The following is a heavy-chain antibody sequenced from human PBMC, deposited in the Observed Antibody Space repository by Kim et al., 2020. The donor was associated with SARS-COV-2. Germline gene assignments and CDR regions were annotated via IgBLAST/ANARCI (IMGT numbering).Heavy chain of an antibody. CDR2: ISSSGSTK. J-gene: IGHJ6*02. D-gene: IGHD3-10*01. CDR1: GFTFSEYY. Sequence: GGSLRLSCAASGFTFSEYYMSWIRQAPGQGLEWVSYISSSGSTKYHADSVKGRFTISRDNAKNSLYLQMNSLRAEDTAVYYCARDRRGGFGELLYYYYYGMDVWGQGTTVSVSS. CDR3: ARDRRGGFGELLYYYYYGMDV. V-gene: IGHV3-11*01.